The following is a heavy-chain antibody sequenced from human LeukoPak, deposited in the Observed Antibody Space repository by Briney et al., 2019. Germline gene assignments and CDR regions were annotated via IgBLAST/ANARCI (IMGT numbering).Heavy chain of an antibody. Sequence: GGSLRLSCAASGFTFSSYSMNWVRQAPGKGLERVSYISSSGSTIYYADSVKGRFTISRDNAKNSLYLQMNSLRAEDTAVYYCASTENYYGSGSQKGIMDVWGKGTTVTISS. CDR2: ISSSGSTI. CDR1: GFTFSSYS. J-gene: IGHJ6*03. D-gene: IGHD3-10*01. V-gene: IGHV3-48*04. CDR3: ASTENYYGSGSQKGIMDV.